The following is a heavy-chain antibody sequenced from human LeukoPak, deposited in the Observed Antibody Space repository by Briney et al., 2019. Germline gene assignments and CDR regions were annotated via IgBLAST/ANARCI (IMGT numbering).Heavy chain of an antibody. CDR3: ARVRYNSGYIFDY. D-gene: IGHD5-18*01. CDR2: IGSSGGNT. Sequence: GGSLRLSCAASGFTFSSYAMSWVRRAPGKGLEWVSAIGSSGGNTYYADSVKGRFTISRDNSKNTLYLQMNSLRAEDTAVYYCARVRYNSGYIFDYWGQGTLVTVSS. V-gene: IGHV3-23*01. J-gene: IGHJ4*02. CDR1: GFTFSSYA.